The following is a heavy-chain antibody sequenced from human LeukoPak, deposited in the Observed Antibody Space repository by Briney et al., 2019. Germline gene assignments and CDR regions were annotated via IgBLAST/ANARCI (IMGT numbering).Heavy chain of an antibody. Sequence: SETLSLTCTVSGGSISSGGYYWSWIRQHPGKGLEWIGYIYYSGSTYYNPSLKSRVTISVGTSKNQFSLKLSSVTAADTAVYYCARDTVVVPAAMRYYYYGMDVWGQGTTVTVSS. V-gene: IGHV4-31*03. J-gene: IGHJ6*02. CDR3: ARDTVVVPAAMRYYYYGMDV. D-gene: IGHD2-2*01. CDR1: GGSISSGGYY. CDR2: IYYSGST.